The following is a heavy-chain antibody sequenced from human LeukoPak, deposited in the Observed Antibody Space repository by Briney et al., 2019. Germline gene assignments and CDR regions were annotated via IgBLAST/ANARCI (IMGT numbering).Heavy chain of an antibody. CDR3: AKGVTMIVVAKYYFDY. Sequence: PGGSLRLSCAASGFTFTSYAMSWVRQAPGKGLQWVSAISGSGGSTYYADSVKGRFTISRDNSKNTLYLQMNSLRAEDTAVYYCAKGVTMIVVAKYYFDYWGQGTLVTVSS. CDR2: ISGSGGST. CDR1: GFTFTSYA. D-gene: IGHD3-22*01. V-gene: IGHV3-23*01. J-gene: IGHJ4*02.